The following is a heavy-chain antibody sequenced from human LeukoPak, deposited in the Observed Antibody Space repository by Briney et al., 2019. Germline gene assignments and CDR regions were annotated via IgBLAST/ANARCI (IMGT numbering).Heavy chain of an antibody. J-gene: IGHJ3*02. D-gene: IGHD3-22*01. CDR1: GFTFSSYS. CDR2: IRSKAYGGTT. Sequence: GGSLRLSCAASGFTFSSYSMNWVRQAPGKGLEWVGFIRSKAYGGTTEYAASVRGRFTISRDDSKSIAYLQMNSLKTEDTAVYYCTTGHYYDSSGYYYDAFDIWGQGTMVTVSS. V-gene: IGHV3-49*04. CDR3: TTGHYYDSSGYYYDAFDI.